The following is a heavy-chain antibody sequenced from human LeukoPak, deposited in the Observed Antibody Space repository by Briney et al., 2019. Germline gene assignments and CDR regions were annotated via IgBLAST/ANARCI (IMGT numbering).Heavy chain of an antibody. CDR1: GFTFSSYA. CDR3: AKDVVGATYY. J-gene: IGHJ4*02. D-gene: IGHD1-26*01. CDR2: ISGSGGST. V-gene: IGHV3-23*01. Sequence: GASLRLSCAASGFTFSSYAMSWVRQARGKGLEWVSAISGSGGSTYYADSVKGRFTIFRDNSKNALYLQMNSRRAEDTAVYYCAKDVVGATYYGGRGPLVTVSS.